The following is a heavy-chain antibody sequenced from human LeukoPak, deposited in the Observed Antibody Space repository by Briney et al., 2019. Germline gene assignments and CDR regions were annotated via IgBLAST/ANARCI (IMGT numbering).Heavy chain of an antibody. CDR1: GYTLTELS. J-gene: IGHJ4*02. CDR2: FDPEDGET. D-gene: IGHD3-16*02. Sequence: ASVKVSCKVSGYTLTELSMHWVRQAPGKGLEWMGGFDPEDGETIYAQKFQGRVTMTEDTSTDTAYMELSSLRSEDTAVSYCATEGITFGGVIVDGHYWGQGTLVTVSS. CDR3: ATEGITFGGVIVDGHY. V-gene: IGHV1-24*01.